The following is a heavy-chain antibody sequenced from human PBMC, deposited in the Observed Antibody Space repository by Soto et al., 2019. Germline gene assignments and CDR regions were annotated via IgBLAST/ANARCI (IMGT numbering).Heavy chain of an antibody. CDR3: ARDPPYSSSSFSRKNKNWYFDL. V-gene: IGHV1-18*01. CDR2: ISAYNGNT. D-gene: IGHD6-6*01. CDR1: GYTFTSYG. Sequence: GASVKVSCKASGYTFTSYGISWVRQAPGQGLEWMGWISAYNGNTNYAQKLQGRVTMTTDTSTSTAYMELRSLRSDDTAVYYCARDPPYSSSSFSRKNKNWYFDLWGRGTLVTVS. J-gene: IGHJ2*01.